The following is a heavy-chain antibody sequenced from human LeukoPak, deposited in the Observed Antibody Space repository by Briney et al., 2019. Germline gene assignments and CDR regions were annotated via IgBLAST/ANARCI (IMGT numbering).Heavy chain of an antibody. CDR1: GGSINNYY. Sequence: SETLSLTCTVSGGSINNYYWSWIRQPPGKGLEWIGEIYHSGSTNYNPSLKSRVTISVDKSKNQFSLKLSSVTAADTAVYYCAREWDYWGQGTLVTVSS. J-gene: IGHJ4*02. CDR3: AREWDY. CDR2: IYHSGST. V-gene: IGHV4-59*12.